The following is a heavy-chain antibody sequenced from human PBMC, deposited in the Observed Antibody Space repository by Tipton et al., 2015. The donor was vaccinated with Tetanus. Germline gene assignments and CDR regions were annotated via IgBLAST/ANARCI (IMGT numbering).Heavy chain of an antibody. J-gene: IGHJ4*02. CDR3: ARGSVVITAAKCLDY. V-gene: IGHV4-34*01. D-gene: IGHD2-2*01. Sequence: TLSLTCAAYGGSFGGYYWSWIRQPPGKGLEWIGEISNSGGTNYNPSFNSRLTMSIDTSKNHFYLNLTSVTAADTALYFCARGSVVITAAKCLDYWGQGTQVTVSS. CDR2: ISNSGGT. CDR1: GGSFGGYY.